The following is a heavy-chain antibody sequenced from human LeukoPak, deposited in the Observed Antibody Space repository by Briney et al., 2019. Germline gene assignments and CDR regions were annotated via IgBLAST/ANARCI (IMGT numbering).Heavy chain of an antibody. CDR1: GFTFNNYW. V-gene: IGHV3-7*01. CDR2: IKQDANKK. D-gene: IGHD1-14*01. J-gene: IGHJ3*02. Sequence: GGSLRLSCAASGFTFNNYWMSWVRQTPGKGLEWVANIKQDANKKYYVDSVKGRFTISRDNAKNSLYLQMSSLRPEDTAMYFCTRDIRLTTDRDAFDIWGQGTMVTVSS. CDR3: TRDIRLTTDRDAFDI.